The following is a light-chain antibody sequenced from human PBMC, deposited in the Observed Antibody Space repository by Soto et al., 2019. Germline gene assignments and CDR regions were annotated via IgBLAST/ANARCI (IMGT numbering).Light chain of an antibody. J-gene: IGKJ5*01. Sequence: EIVLTQSPATLSLSPGERATLSCRASQRVSRHLAWYQQKPGQAPRLRIYDASTRATGIPTRFSGSGSGTDFTLTISSLEPEDFAVYYCHQRTKWPITFGQGTRLEIK. CDR1: QRVSRH. V-gene: IGKV3-11*01. CDR3: HQRTKWPIT. CDR2: DAS.